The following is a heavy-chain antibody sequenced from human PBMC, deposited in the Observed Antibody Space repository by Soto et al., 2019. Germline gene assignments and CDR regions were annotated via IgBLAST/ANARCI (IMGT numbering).Heavy chain of an antibody. Sequence: SETLSLTCTVSGGSISSSNWWSWIRQPPGKGLEWIGGIYYSGSTYYNPSLKSRVTISVDTSKNQFSLKLTSVTAADTAVYYCARGVTMVRGVIHTPYFDYWGQGTLVTVSS. J-gene: IGHJ4*02. CDR3: ARGVTMVRGVIHTPYFDY. V-gene: IGHV4-39*01. CDR2: IYYSGST. CDR1: GGSISSSNW. D-gene: IGHD3-10*01.